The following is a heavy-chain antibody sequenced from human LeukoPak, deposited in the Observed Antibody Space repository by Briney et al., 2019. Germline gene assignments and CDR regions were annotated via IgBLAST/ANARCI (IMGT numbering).Heavy chain of an antibody. Sequence: GGSLRLSCGASGFTFRAYDMNWVRQAPGKGLQWDSYLSRSTHVHYQDSVKGRFTISRDRPKTSLYLQIHRLRAEHTALYYCAYSNSFHYWGQGPLVPVPS. V-gene: IGHV3-69-1*01. CDR1: GFTFRAYD. D-gene: IGHD4-11*01. J-gene: IGHJ4*02. CDR3: AYSNSFHY. CDR2: LSRSTHV.